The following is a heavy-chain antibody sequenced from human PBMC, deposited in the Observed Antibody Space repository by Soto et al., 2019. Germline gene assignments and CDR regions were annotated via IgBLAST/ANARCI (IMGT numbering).Heavy chain of an antibody. CDR3: ASDTGNYDILTGYSPWYYFDY. D-gene: IGHD3-9*01. Sequence: GGSLRLSCAASGFTFSSYAMSWVRQAPGKGLEWVSAISGSGGSTYYADSVKGRFTISRDNSKNTLYLQMNSLRAEDTAVYYCASDTGNYDILTGYSPWYYFDYWGQGTLVTVSS. CDR1: GFTFSSYA. CDR2: ISGSGGST. J-gene: IGHJ4*02. V-gene: IGHV3-23*01.